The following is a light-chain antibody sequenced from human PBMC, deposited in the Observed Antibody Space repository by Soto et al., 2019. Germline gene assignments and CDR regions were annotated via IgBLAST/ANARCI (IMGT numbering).Light chain of an antibody. CDR2: AAS. CDR3: QQGYSNPRT. CDR1: QSISTY. V-gene: IGKV1-39*01. Sequence: DIQMTQSPSSLSASVGDRVTITCRASQSISTYLNWYQQIPGKAPKLLIYAASTLQSGVPSRFSGGGSGTDFTLTISSLQPEDFATYICQQGYSNPRTFGQGTKLEIK. J-gene: IGKJ2*02.